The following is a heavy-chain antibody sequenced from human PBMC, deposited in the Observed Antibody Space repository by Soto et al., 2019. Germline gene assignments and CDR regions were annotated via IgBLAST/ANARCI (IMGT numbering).Heavy chain of an antibody. V-gene: IGHV3-23*01. CDR3: ARDRGIFGVVIMRNYYYYYGMDV. Sequence: GGSLRLSCAASGFTFSNYAMSWVRQAPGKGLEWVSAIGGGGVPTYHADSVKGRFTISRDNSKNTLYLQMNSLRAEDTAVYYCARDRGIFGVVIMRNYYYYYGMDVWGQGTTVTVSS. CDR1: GFTFSNYA. J-gene: IGHJ6*02. CDR2: IGGGGVPT. D-gene: IGHD3-3*01.